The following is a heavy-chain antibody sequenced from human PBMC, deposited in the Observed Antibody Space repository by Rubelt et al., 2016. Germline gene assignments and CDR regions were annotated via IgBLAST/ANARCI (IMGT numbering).Heavy chain of an antibody. CDR2: IYYSGST. V-gene: IGHV4-34*01. D-gene: IGHD5-24*01. CDR3: ARRPPPRKRSRDGYNSHWFDP. Sequence: QVQLQQWGAGLLKPSETLSLTCAVYGGSFSGYYWSWIRQPPGKGLEWIGYIYYSGSTYYNPSLKSRVTISVDTSKNQVSLKLSSVTAADTAVYYCARRPPPRKRSRDGYNSHWFDPWGQGTLVTVSS. CDR1: GGSFSGYY. J-gene: IGHJ5*02.